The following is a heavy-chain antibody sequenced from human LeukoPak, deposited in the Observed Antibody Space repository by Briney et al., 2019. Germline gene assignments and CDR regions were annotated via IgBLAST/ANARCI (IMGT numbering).Heavy chain of an antibody. CDR2: IIPIFGTA. CDR3: ARLSWEPLHAFDV. V-gene: IGHV1-69*05. D-gene: IGHD1-26*01. CDR1: GGTFSSYA. Sequence: SVKVSCKASGGTFSSYAISWVRQAPGQGLEWMGRIIPIFGTANYAQKFQGRVTITTDESTSTAYMELSSLRPEDTAVYYCARLSWEPLHAFDVWGQGTMVTVSS. J-gene: IGHJ3*01.